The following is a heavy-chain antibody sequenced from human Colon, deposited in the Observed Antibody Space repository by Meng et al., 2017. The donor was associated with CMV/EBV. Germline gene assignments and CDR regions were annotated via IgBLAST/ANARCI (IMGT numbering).Heavy chain of an antibody. J-gene: IGHJ6*02. CDR2: INSDGSMT. CDR1: GFTFSHYW. Sequence: GESLKISCAASGFTFSHYWMHWVRQIPGKGLVWVARINSDGSMTHYADSGKGRFTISRDNAKNTLYLRVNSLRVEDTAVYFCATSMGGTRYGMDVWGQGTTVTVSS. D-gene: IGHD6-19*01. V-gene: IGHV3-74*01. CDR3: ATSMGGTRYGMDV.